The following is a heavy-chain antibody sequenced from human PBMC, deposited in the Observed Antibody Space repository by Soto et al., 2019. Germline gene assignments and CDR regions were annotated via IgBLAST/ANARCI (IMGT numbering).Heavy chain of an antibody. CDR1: GGTFSSYT. CDR2: IIPILGIA. V-gene: IGHV1-69*02. D-gene: IGHD1-26*01. J-gene: IGHJ6*02. CDR3: ASRVGAKSRDGMDV. Sequence: QVQLVQSGAEVKKPGSSVKVSCKASGGTFSSYTISWVRQAPGQGLEWMGRIIPILGIANYAQKFQGRVTITADKSTSTAYMELSSLRSEDTAVYYCASRVGAKSRDGMDVWGQGTTVTVSS.